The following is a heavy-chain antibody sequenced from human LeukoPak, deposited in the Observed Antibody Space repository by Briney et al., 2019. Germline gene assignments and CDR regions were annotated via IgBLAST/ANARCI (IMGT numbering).Heavy chain of an antibody. CDR3: AKLSTFGDLSRVRFDP. D-gene: IGHD3-10*01. Sequence: GGSLRLSCAVSGFTFRTYAMSWVRQAPGKGLEWVSAISGSGGTTYYADSVKGRFTISRDNSKNTLYLQMNSLRAEDTVVYYCAKLSTFGDLSRVRFDPWGQGTLVTVSS. CDR1: GFTFRTYA. J-gene: IGHJ5*02. V-gene: IGHV3-23*01. CDR2: ISGSGGTT.